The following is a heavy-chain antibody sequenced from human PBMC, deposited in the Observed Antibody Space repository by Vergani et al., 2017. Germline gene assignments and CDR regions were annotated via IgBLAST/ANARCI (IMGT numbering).Heavy chain of an antibody. V-gene: IGHV4-34*01. J-gene: IGHJ4*02. CDR3: ARRPRSEPYYFDY. CDR2: INHSGST. Sequence: QVQLQQWGAGLLKPSETLSLTCAVYGGSFSGYYWSWIRQPPGKGLEWIGEINHSGSTNYNPSLKSRVTISVDTSISTAYLQWSSLKASDTAMYYCARRPRSEPYYFDYWGQGTLVTVSS. D-gene: IGHD6-25*01. CDR1: GGSFSGYY.